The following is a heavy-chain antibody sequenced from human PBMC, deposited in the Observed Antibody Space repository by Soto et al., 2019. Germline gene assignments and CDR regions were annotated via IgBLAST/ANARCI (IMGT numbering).Heavy chain of an antibody. CDR2: IYYSGST. V-gene: IGHV4-39*01. CDR3: ASSPRVWGPARVWFRP. D-gene: IGHD3-16*01. Sequence: SETLSLTCTVSGGSISSSSYYWGWIRQPPGKGLEWIGSIYYSGSTYYNPSLKSRVTISVDTSKNQFSLKLSSVTAADTAVYYCASSPRVWGPARVWFRPWGQGTLVTVSS. J-gene: IGHJ5*02. CDR1: GGSISSSSYY.